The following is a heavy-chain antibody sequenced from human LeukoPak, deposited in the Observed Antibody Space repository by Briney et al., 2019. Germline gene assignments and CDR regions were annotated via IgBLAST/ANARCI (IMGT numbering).Heavy chain of an antibody. CDR2: INHSGST. CDR3: ARGASYSGYDY. CDR1: GGSFSGYY. D-gene: IGHD5-12*01. Sequence: ETLSLTCAVYGGSFSGYYWSWIRQPPGKGLEWIGEINHSGSTNYNPSLKSRVTISVDTSKNQFSLKLSSVTAADTAVYYCARGASYSGYDYWGQGTLVTVSS. J-gene: IGHJ4*02. V-gene: IGHV4-34*01.